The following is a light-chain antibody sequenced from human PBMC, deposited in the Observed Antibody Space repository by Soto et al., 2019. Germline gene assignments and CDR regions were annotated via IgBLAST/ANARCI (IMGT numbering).Light chain of an antibody. CDR3: QQYGSSPRT. CDR2: DAS. V-gene: IGKV3-20*01. CDR1: QSVTSSY. Sequence: EIVLTQSPGTLSLSPGERATLSCRAIQSVTSSYLAWYHQKPGQAPRLLIYDASSRATGISDRFSGSGSGTDFTLTISRLEPEDFAVYYCQQYGSSPRTFGQGTKVDIK. J-gene: IGKJ1*01.